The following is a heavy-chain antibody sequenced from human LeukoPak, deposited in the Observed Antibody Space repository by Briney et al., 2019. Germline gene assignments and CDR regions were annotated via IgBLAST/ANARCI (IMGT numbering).Heavy chain of an antibody. V-gene: IGHV3-23*01. D-gene: IGHD2-21*02. CDR2: ISTSGSRT. CDR1: GFTFSSYA. Sequence: GGSLRLSCAASGFTFSSYAMTWLRQAPGKGLEWVSTISTSGSRTYSTDSVKGRFTFSRDNSKSTLFLQMNSLRAEDTAVYYCAKCRSGSDADCYGFDYCGQGTLVTVSS. J-gene: IGHJ4*02. CDR3: AKCRSGSDADCYGFDY.